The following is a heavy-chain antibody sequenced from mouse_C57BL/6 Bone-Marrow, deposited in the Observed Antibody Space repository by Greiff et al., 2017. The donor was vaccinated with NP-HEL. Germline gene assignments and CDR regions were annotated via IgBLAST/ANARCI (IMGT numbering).Heavy chain of an antibody. J-gene: IGHJ4*01. Sequence: VQLQQSGAELVRPGASVKLSCTASGFNIKDDYMHWVKQRPEQGLEWIGWIDPANGDTEYASKFQGKATITADTSSNTAYLQLSSLTSEDTAVYYCTGIYYDYDGYAMDYWGQGTSVTVSS. V-gene: IGHV14-4*01. CDR1: GFNIKDDY. CDR3: TGIYYDYDGYAMDY. D-gene: IGHD2-4*01. CDR2: IDPANGDT.